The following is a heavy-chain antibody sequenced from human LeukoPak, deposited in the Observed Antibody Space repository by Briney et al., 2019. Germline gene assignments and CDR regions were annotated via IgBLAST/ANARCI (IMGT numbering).Heavy chain of an antibody. CDR2: INPNSGGT. CDR1: GYTFTGYY. D-gene: IGHD3-16*01. J-gene: IGHJ4*02. Sequence: ASVTVSCKASGYTFTGYYMHWVRQAPGQGLKWMGWINPNSGGTTYAQKFQGRVTMTRDTFISTAYMELSRLRSDDTAVYYCAREPGGYWGQGTLVTVYS. V-gene: IGHV1-2*02. CDR3: AREPGGY.